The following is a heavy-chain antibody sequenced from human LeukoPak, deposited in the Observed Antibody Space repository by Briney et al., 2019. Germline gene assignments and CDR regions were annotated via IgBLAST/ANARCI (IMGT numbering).Heavy chain of an antibody. CDR3: ASQYDFWSGYYDY. CDR1: GFTFSDYY. V-gene: IGHV3-11*01. Sequence: GGSLRLSCAASGFTFSDYYMSWIRQAPGKGLEWFSYIRISGITKYYADSGKGRFTISRDNAKNSLYLKMNSLRAEDTAVYYCASQYDFWSGYYDYWGQGTLVTVSS. J-gene: IGHJ4*02. D-gene: IGHD3-3*01. CDR2: IRISGITK.